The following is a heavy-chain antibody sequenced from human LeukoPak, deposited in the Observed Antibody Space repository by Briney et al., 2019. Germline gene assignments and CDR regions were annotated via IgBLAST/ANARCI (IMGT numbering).Heavy chain of an antibody. CDR3: AKDPDFDSSGSFDY. CDR2: ISFDGSHK. J-gene: IGHJ4*02. D-gene: IGHD3-22*01. CDR1: GFTFNSYG. V-gene: IGHV3-30*18. Sequence: GRSLRLSCAASGFTFNSYGMHWVRQAPGKGLEGVAVISFDGSHKYYSDSVKGRFTISRDNSKNTLYLQMNSLRAEDTAVYYCAKDPDFDSSGSFDYWGQGTLVTVSS.